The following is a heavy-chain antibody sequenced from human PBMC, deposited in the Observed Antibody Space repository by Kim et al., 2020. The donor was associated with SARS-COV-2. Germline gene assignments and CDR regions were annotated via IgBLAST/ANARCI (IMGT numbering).Heavy chain of an antibody. CDR3: AKGIDRGYWNFIDY. CDR1: GFTFDDYA. CDR2: ISGDGGST. V-gene: IGHV3-43*02. D-gene: IGHD3-22*01. J-gene: IGHJ4*02. Sequence: GGSLRLSCAASGFTFDDYAMHWVRQAPGKGLEWVSLISGDGGSTYYADSVKGRFTTSRDNSKNSLYVQMNSLRSEDTALYYCAKGIDRGYWNFIDYWGQGALVTVSS.